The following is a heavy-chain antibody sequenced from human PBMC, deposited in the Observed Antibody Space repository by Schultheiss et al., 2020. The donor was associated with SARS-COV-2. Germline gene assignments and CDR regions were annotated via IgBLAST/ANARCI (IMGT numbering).Heavy chain of an antibody. Sequence: SETLSLTCTVSGGSISSYYWSWIRQPPGKGLEWIGYIYYSGSTNYNPSLKSRVTISVDTSKNQFSLKLSSVTAADTAVYYCARQKPLVGAAYYYMDVWGKGTTVTVSS. V-gene: IGHV4-59*08. CDR3: ARQKPLVGAAYYYMDV. D-gene: IGHD1-26*01. CDR1: GGSISSYY. CDR2: IYYSGST. J-gene: IGHJ6*03.